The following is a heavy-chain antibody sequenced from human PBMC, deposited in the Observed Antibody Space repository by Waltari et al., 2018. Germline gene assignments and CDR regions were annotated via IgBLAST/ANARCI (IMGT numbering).Heavy chain of an antibody. CDR3: ARIRITMVRGVIPYYMDV. CDR1: GYSFTSYW. CDR2: IYPVDSDT. Sequence: EVQLVQSGAEVKKPGESLKISCKGSGYSFTSYWIGWVRQMPGKGLEWMGIIYPVDSDTRYSPSFQGQVTISADKSISTAYLQWSSLKASDTAMYYCARIRITMVRGVIPYYMDVWGKGTTVTVSS. J-gene: IGHJ6*03. D-gene: IGHD3-10*01. V-gene: IGHV5-51*01.